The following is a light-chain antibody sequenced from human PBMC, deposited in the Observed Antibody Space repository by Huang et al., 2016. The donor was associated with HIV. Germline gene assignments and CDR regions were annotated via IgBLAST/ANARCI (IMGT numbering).Light chain of an antibody. Sequence: DIVLTQSPATLSLSSGERGTLSCGASQSLSSSYLAWYQQKPVLAPRPRIYDASNRATSIPDKFSDSESGTDFTLTISRLEPEDFAVYHCQQYGSSPLTFGGGNKVEIK. V-gene: IGKV3D-20*01. J-gene: IGKJ4*01. CDR2: DAS. CDR3: QQYGSSPLT. CDR1: QSLSSSY.